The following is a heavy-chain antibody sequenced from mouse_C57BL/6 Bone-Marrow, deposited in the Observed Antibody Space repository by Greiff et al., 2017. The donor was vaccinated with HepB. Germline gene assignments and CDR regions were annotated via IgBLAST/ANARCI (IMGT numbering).Heavy chain of an antibody. J-gene: IGHJ3*01. V-gene: IGHV14-2*01. CDR2: IDPEDGEN. Sequence: VQLQQSGAELVKPGASVKLSCTASGFNIKDYYMHWVKQRTEQGLEWIGRIDPEDGENKYAPKFQGKATLTGASSSNTAYLQLSSLTSEDTAVYYCARGGLGREGAWFAYWGQGTLVTVSA. CDR3: ARGGLGREGAWFAY. D-gene: IGHD4-1*01. CDR1: GFNIKDYY.